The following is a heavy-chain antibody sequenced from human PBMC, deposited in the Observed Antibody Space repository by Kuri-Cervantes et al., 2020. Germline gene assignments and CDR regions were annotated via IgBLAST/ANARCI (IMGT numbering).Heavy chain of an antibody. Sequence: GESLKISCAASGFTLSTYSINWVRQAPGKGLEWVSTISGSGGSTYYAGSVKGRFTISRDDSKDTLYLQMSSLKTEDTAVYYCVTDDLNNLSGNYYDHFDNWGRGTLVTVSS. CDR2: ISGSGGST. J-gene: IGHJ4*02. CDR3: VTDDLNNLSGNYYDHFDN. V-gene: IGHV3-23*01. CDR1: GFTLSTYS. D-gene: IGHD3-22*01.